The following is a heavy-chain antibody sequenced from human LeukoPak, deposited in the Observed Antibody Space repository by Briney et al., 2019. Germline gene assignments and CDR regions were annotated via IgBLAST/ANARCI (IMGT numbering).Heavy chain of an antibody. CDR1: GGSISSYY. D-gene: IGHD3-9*01. CDR2: IYYSGST. J-gene: IGHJ4*02. CDR3: ASGLDYDILTGYHEGVIFDY. Sequence: PSETLSLTCTVSGGSISSYYWSWIRQPPGKGLEWIGYIYYSGSTNYNPSLKSRVTISVDTSKNQFSLKLSSVTAADTAVYYCASGLDYDILTGYHEGVIFDYWGQGTLVTVSS. V-gene: IGHV4-59*01.